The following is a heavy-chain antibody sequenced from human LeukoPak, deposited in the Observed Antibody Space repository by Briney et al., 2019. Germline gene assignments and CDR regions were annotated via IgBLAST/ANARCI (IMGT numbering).Heavy chain of an antibody. D-gene: IGHD6-13*01. CDR3: ARDAAAGPIDY. V-gene: IGHV4-4*07. J-gene: IGHJ4*02. CDR1: GGSISSYY. CDR2: IYTSGST. Sequence: SETLSLTCTGSGGSISSYYWSWLRQPAGKGLEWFGRIYTSGSTNYNPSLKSRVTMSVDTSKNQFSLKLSSVTAADTAVYYCARDAAAGPIDYWGQGTLVTVSS.